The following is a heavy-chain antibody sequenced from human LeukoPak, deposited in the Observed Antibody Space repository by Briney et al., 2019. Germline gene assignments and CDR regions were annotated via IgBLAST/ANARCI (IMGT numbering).Heavy chain of an antibody. J-gene: IGHJ3*02. V-gene: IGHV3-23*01. CDR2: ISGSGGST. D-gene: IGHD1-26*01. Sequence: GGSLRLSCAASGFTFSSYAMSWVRQAPGKGLEWVSAISGSGGSTYYADSVKGRFTISRDNAKNSLYLQMNSLRAEDTAVYYCARESGLPGLDIWGQGTMVTVSS. CDR1: GFTFSSYA. CDR3: ARESGLPGLDI.